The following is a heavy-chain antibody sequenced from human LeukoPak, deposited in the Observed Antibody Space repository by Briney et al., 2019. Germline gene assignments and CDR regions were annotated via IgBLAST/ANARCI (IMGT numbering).Heavy chain of an antibody. CDR2: ISSSGSTI. J-gene: IGHJ6*02. CDR3: ARSQLLLVCYGMDV. Sequence: AGSLRLSCAASAFTFSDYYMSWLRPAPGKGLEWVSYISSSGSTIYYADSVKGRFTISRDNAKNSLYLQMNSLRAEDTAVYYCARSQLLLVCYGMDVWGQGTTVTVSS. V-gene: IGHV3-11*01. CDR1: AFTFSDYY. D-gene: IGHD2-15*01.